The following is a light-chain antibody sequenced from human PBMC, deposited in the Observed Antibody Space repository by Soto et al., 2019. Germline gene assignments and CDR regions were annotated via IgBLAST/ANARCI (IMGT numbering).Light chain of an antibody. CDR3: QQSYSTPIT. J-gene: IGKJ5*01. V-gene: IGKV1-39*01. CDR1: QSISSY. CDR2: AAS. Sequence: IQVTHSPSSLCASVGCIINLPCRASQSISSYLNWYQQKPGKAPKLLIYAASSLQSGVPSRFSGSGSGTDFTLTISSLQPEDFATYYCQQSYSTPITFGQGTRLEV.